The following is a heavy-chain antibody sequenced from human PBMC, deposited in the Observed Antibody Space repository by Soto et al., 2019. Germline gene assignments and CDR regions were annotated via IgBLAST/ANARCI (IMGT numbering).Heavy chain of an antibody. D-gene: IGHD6-13*01. V-gene: IGHV3-7*01. CDR3: ATQQQVVHFGH. CDR1: GFTFSDYW. Sequence: GGSLRLSCAGSGFTFSDYWMSWVRQTPGKGLEWVANIKQDGSEKYYVDSVKGRFSISRDNAQKSLYLEMNSLRAEDTALYYCATQQQVVHFGHWGHGTLVTVSS. J-gene: IGHJ4*01. CDR2: IKQDGSEK.